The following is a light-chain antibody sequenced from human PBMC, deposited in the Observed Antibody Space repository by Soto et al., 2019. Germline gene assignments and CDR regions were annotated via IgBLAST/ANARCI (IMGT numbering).Light chain of an antibody. CDR1: SSDVGGYNY. J-gene: IGLJ1*01. V-gene: IGLV2-14*03. CDR2: DVS. Sequence: QSALTQPASVSGSPGQSITISCTGTSSDVGGYNYVSWYQQHPGKAPKLMIYDVSNRPSGVSNRFSGSKSGNTASLTISGLQTEDESDYYCSSYTGSSTYVFRTGTKVTDL. CDR3: SSYTGSSTYV.